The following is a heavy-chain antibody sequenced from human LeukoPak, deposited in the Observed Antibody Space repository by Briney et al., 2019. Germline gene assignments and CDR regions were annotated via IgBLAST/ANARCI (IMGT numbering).Heavy chain of an antibody. D-gene: IGHD5-12*01. CDR1: GFTFSNAW. V-gene: IGHV3-15*01. J-gene: IGHJ6*03. CDR3: TTAMDIVATYHYYYYYMDV. CDR2: IKSKTDGGTT. Sequence: GGSLRLSCAASGFTFSNAWMSWVRQAPGKGLEWVGRIKSKTDGGTTDYAAPVKGRFTISRDDSKNTLYLQMNSLKTEDTAVYYCTTAMDIVATYHYYYYYMDVWGKGTTVTISS.